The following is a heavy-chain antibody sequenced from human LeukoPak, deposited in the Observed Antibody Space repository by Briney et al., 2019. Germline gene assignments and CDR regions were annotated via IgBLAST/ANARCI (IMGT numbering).Heavy chain of an antibody. V-gene: IGHV3-23*01. D-gene: IGHD3-16*01. CDR1: GFTFSNYA. J-gene: IGHJ4*02. Sequence: PGGSLRLSCVASGFTFSNYAMSWVRQVPGKGLEWVSGISASAGTTVYADSVKGRFTISRDNSKNTLYLQMNSLRAEDTALYYCAREEGGYFDYWGQGTLVTVSS. CDR3: AREEGGYFDY. CDR2: ISASAGTT.